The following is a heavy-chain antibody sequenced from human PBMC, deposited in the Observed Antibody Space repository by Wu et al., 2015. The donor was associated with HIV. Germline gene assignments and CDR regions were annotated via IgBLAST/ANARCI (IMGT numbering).Heavy chain of an antibody. CDR1: GYTFTSYY. V-gene: IGHV1-46*01. J-gene: IGHJ6*02. CDR3: ARDLARLRPSYYYYGMDV. CDR2: INPSGGST. Sequence: QVQLVQSGAEVKKPGASVKVSCKASGYTFTSYYMHWVRQAPGQGLEWMGIINPSGGSTSYAQKFQGRVTMTRDTSTSTVYMELSSLRSEDTAVYYCARDLARLRPSYYYYGMDVWGQGTTVTVSS. D-gene: IGHD5-12*01.